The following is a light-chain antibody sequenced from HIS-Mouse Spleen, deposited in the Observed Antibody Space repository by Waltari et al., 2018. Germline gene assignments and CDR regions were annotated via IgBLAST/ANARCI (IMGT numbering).Light chain of an antibody. Sequence: EIVITQSPATLSVSPWERATLSCRASQSVSSNLAWYQQKPGQAPRLLIYGASIRATGIPARFSGSGSGTEFTLTISILQSEDFAVYYCQQYNNWPPLTFGGGTKVEIK. J-gene: IGKJ4*01. CDR3: QQYNNWPPLT. CDR2: GAS. V-gene: IGKV3D-15*03. CDR1: QSVSSN.